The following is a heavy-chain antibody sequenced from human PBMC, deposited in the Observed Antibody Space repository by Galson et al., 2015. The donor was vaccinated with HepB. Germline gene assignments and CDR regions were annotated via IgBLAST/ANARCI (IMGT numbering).Heavy chain of an antibody. J-gene: IGHJ5*01. V-gene: IGHV3-30*04. CDR2: ISNDGNKK. D-gene: IGHD2-2*01. CDR3: ARELVYRHCASTSCYGFDS. CDR1: AFNFSLYT. Sequence: SLRLSCAASAFNFSLYTMHWVRQAPGKGLEWVSLISNDGNKKFYGDSVKGRFTISRDNSKKTMYLEMNGLKREESAVYYCARELVYRHCASTSCYGFDSWGQGILVTVSS.